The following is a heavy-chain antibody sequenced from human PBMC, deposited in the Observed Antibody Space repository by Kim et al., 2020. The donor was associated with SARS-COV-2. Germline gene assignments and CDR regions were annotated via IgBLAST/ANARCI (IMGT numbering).Heavy chain of an antibody. Sequence: GGSLRLSCTASGFTFNIYTMSWVRQAPGKGLECISYIDGMSSTIFYADSVKGRFTISRDNANNSLYLQMNSLRDEDTAVYYCARSALRHCSGGYCNWFDPWGQGTLVTVSS. V-gene: IGHV3-48*02. CDR2: IDGMSSTI. CDR3: ARSALRHCSGGYCNWFDP. CDR1: GFTFNIYT. J-gene: IGHJ5*02. D-gene: IGHD2-15*01.